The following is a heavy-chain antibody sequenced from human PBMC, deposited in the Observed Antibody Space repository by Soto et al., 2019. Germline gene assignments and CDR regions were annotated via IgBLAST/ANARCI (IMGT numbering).Heavy chain of an antibody. Sequence: GGSLRLSCAASGFTFSDYYMSWIRQAPGKGLEWVSYISSSGSTIYYADSVKGRFTISRHDAKTSLSVPMHSVRAEDTAVYYCERDGRDRSGPPFDYLGQGTPVTV. V-gene: IGHV3-11*01. CDR2: ISSSGSTI. D-gene: IGHD3-22*01. J-gene: IGHJ4*01. CDR3: ERDGRDRSGPPFDY. CDR1: GFTFSDYY.